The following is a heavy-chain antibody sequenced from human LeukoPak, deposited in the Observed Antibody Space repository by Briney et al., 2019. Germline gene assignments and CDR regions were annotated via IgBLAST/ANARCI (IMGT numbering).Heavy chain of an antibody. CDR2: INYSGST. Sequence: SETLSLTCSVSGGSISNHYWSWIRQPPGKGLEWTGYINYSGSTNYIPSLKSRVTISVDTSKNQSSLKLSSVTAADTAVYYCARNWNGVFDYWGQGTLVTVSS. D-gene: IGHD1-1*01. J-gene: IGHJ4*02. CDR1: GGSISNHY. CDR3: ARNWNGVFDY. V-gene: IGHV4-59*11.